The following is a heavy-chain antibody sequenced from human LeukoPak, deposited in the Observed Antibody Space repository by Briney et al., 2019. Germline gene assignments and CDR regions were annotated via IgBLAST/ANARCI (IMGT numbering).Heavy chain of an antibody. V-gene: IGHV3-66*02. J-gene: IGHJ4*02. D-gene: IGHD6-19*01. CDR1: GFSVSSNY. CDR2: IYTGGTT. Sequence: GGSLRLSCAASGFSVSSNYMNWLRQAPGEGLEWVSAIYTGGTTYYADSVKGRFTISRDNSKNTLYLQMNSLRAEDTAVYYCARDKLGSGYSSDFDSWGQGTLVTVSS. CDR3: ARDKLGSGYSSDFDS.